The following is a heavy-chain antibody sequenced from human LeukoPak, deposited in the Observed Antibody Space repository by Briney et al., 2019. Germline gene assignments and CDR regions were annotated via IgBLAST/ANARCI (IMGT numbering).Heavy chain of an antibody. CDR1: GFTFSSFA. Sequence: GGSRRLSWAASGFTFSSFAMTWVRQAPGKGLEWVSYISSSGSTMYYADSVKGRFTISRDNGKNSLYLQMNSLRAEDTAVYYCARGQLWYGYWGQGTLVTVSS. CDR2: ISSSGSTM. D-gene: IGHD5-18*01. V-gene: IGHV3-48*04. CDR3: ARGQLWYGY. J-gene: IGHJ4*02.